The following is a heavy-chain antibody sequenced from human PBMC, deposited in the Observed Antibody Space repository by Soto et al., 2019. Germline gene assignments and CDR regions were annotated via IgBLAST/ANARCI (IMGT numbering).Heavy chain of an antibody. Sequence: GGSLRLSCEASGFTFSGFDMHWVRQPTGKGLEWVSSIGTAGDTYYAVSVKGRFTISRDNAKNSLSLQMNTLRAEDTAVYFCIKGGYDLQDSGTYGTFDDWGRGTLVTVSS. D-gene: IGHD1-26*01. CDR3: IKGGYDLQDSGTYGTFDD. V-gene: IGHV3-13*01. CDR2: IGTAGDT. J-gene: IGHJ4*02. CDR1: GFTFSGFD.